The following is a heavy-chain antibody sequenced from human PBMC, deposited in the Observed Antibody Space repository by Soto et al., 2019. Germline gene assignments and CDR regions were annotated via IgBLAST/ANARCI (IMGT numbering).Heavy chain of an antibody. CDR1: GFTLDDYA. CDR2: ISWDSGSI. Sequence: EVRLVESGGGLVQPGRSLRLSCAASGFTLDDYAMHWVRQAPGKGLEWVSGISWDSGSIGYGDSVKGRFTISRDNAKNSLYLQMNSLRAEDTALYYCAKGGGSSDWDTAFDIWGQGTMVTVSS. D-gene: IGHD6-19*01. CDR3: AKGGGSSDWDTAFDI. J-gene: IGHJ3*02. V-gene: IGHV3-9*01.